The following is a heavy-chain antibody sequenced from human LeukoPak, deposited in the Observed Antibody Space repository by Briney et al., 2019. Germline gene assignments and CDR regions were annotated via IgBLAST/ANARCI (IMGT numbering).Heavy chain of an antibody. J-gene: IGHJ3*02. CDR3: ARTLKRLRLGELSLPAFDI. V-gene: IGHV4-38-2*01. D-gene: IGHD3-16*02. CDR2: IYYSGST. CDR1: AFALNEYS. Sequence: PGGSLRLSCVVSAFALNEYSMNWVRQPPGKGLEWIGSIYYSGSTYYNPSLKSRVTISVDTSKNQFSLKLSSVTAADTAVYYCARTLKRLRLGELSLPAFDIWGQGTMVTVSS.